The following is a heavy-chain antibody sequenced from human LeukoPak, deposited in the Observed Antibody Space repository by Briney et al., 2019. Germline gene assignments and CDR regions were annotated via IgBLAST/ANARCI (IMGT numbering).Heavy chain of an antibody. CDR2: IKPKTDGETT. CDR3: AKVYPFLVEQHPYYFDY. Sequence: GGSLRLSCAASGFTFSNAYMNWVRQAPGKGLEWVGRIKPKTDGETTEYAAPVKDRFSISRDDSKSMMYLQMNSLRAEDTAVYYCAKVYPFLVEQHPYYFDYWGQGTLVTVSS. CDR1: GFTFSNAY. V-gene: IGHV3-15*07. D-gene: IGHD6-13*01. J-gene: IGHJ4*02.